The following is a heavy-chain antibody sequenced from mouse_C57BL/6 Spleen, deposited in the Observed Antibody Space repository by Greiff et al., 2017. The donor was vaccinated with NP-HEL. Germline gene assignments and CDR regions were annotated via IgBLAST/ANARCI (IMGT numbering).Heavy chain of an antibody. D-gene: IGHD2-2*01. CDR1: GFTFSDYG. CDR2: ISSGSSTI. Sequence: VQLVESGGGLVKPGGSLKLSCAASGFTFSDYGMHWVRQAPEKGLEWVAYISSGSSTIYYADTVKGRFTISRDNAKNTLFLQMTSLRSEDTAMYYCARDGYDASMDYWGQGTSVTVSS. V-gene: IGHV5-17*01. J-gene: IGHJ4*01. CDR3: ARDGYDASMDY.